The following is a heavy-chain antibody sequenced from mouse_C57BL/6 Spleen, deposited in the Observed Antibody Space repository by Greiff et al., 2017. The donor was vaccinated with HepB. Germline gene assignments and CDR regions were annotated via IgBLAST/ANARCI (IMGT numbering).Heavy chain of an antibody. D-gene: IGHD2-1*01. CDR3: ARGGGGNYPFAY. Sequence: EVMLVESEGGLVQPGSSMKLSCTASGFTFSDYYMAWVRQVPEKGLEWVANINYDGSSTYYLDSLKSRFIISRDNAKNILYLQMSSLKSEDTATYYCARGGGGNYPFAYWGQGTLVTVSA. CDR2: INYDGSST. V-gene: IGHV5-16*01. J-gene: IGHJ3*01. CDR1: GFTFSDYY.